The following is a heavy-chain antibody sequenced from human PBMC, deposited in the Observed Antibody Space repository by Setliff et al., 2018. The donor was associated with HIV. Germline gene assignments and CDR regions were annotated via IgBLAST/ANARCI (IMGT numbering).Heavy chain of an antibody. CDR1: GGSFSGYY. J-gene: IGHJ6*02. D-gene: IGHD2-15*01. CDR3: ARIPRRGRYCSGGSCYSRYGMDV. Sequence: TLSLTCAVYGGSFSGYYWSWIRQPPGKGLEWIGEINHSGSTNYNPSLKSRVTISVDTSKNQFSLKLSSVTAADTAVYYCARIPRRGRYCSGGSCYSRYGMDVWGQGTTVTVSS. CDR2: INHSGST. V-gene: IGHV4-34*01.